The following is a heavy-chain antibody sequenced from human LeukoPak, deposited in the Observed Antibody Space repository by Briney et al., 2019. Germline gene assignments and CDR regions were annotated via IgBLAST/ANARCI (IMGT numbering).Heavy chain of an antibody. Sequence: SETLSLTCTVSGGSISSSSYYWGWIRQPPGKGLEWIGEINHSGSTNYNPSLKSRVTISVDTSKNQFSLKLSSVAAADTAVYYCARLPEMATIRDAFDIWGQGTMVTVSS. D-gene: IGHD5-24*01. J-gene: IGHJ3*02. CDR3: ARLPEMATIRDAFDI. V-gene: IGHV4-39*07. CDR2: INHSGST. CDR1: GGSISSSSYY.